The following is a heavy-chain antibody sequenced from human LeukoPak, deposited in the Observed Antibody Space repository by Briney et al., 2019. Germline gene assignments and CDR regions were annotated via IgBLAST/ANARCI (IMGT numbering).Heavy chain of an antibody. Sequence: PGGSLRLSCSASGFTFSSYAMYWVRQAPGKGLEYVSAISIKGGNTYYADSVKGRYTISRDNSKNTLYLQMSGLRAEDTAVYYCVNDRYSSSYSFDYWGQGNLVTVSS. J-gene: IGHJ4*02. CDR3: VNDRYSSSYSFDY. CDR2: ISIKGGNT. V-gene: IGHV3-64D*09. CDR1: GFTFSSYA. D-gene: IGHD6-6*01.